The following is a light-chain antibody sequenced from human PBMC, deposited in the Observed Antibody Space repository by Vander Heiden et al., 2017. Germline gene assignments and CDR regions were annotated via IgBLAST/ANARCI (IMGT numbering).Light chain of an antibody. CDR3: CSYASMRGV. J-gene: IGLJ3*02. CDR2: EVN. Sequence: QSALTQPASVSGSPGQSITISCTGTSSDVGSYDLVSWYQQHPGKAPKLMIYEVNERPSGVSNRFSGSKSGNTASLTISGLQAEDEAHYYCCSYASMRGVFGGGTMLTVL. CDR1: SSDVGSYDL. V-gene: IGLV2-23*02.